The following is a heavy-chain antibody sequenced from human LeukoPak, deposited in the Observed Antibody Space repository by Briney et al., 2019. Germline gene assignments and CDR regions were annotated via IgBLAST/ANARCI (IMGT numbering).Heavy chain of an antibody. CDR2: IYYSGST. CDR3: ARGGGYASPIGY. CDR1: GGSISSYY. V-gene: IGHV4-59*01. D-gene: IGHD5-12*01. J-gene: IGHJ4*02. Sequence: SETLSLTCTVSGGSISSYYWSWIRQPPGKGLEWIGYIYYSGSTNYNPSLKSRVTISVDTSENQFSLKLSSVTAADTAVYYCARGGGYASPIGYWGQGALVTVSS.